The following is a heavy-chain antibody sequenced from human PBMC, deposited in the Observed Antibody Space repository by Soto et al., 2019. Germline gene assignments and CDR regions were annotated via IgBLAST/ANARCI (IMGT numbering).Heavy chain of an antibody. CDR2: ISYDGSNK. CDR1: GFTFSSYA. V-gene: IGHV3-30-3*01. CDR3: AREWWGAGTTPYFDY. J-gene: IGHJ4*02. Sequence: QVQLVESGGGVVQPGRSLRLSCAASGFTFSSYAMHWVRQAPGKGLEWVAVISYDGSNKYYADSVKGRFTISRDNSKKTLYLQMNSRRAEDTAVYYCAREWWGAGTTPYFDYWGQGTLVTVSS. D-gene: IGHD1-7*01.